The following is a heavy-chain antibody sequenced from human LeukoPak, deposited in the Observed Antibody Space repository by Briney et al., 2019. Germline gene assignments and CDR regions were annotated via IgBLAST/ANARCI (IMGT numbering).Heavy chain of an antibody. D-gene: IGHD3-22*01. Sequence: GGSLRLSCAASGFTFSSYWMSWVRQAPGKGLEWVANIKQDGSEKYYVDSVKGRFTISRDNAKNSLYLQMNSLRAEDTAVYYCARDGYDSSGYYSGFDYWGQGTLVTVSS. CDR3: ARDGYDSSGYYSGFDY. V-gene: IGHV3-7*01. J-gene: IGHJ4*02. CDR2: IKQDGSEK. CDR1: GFTFSSYW.